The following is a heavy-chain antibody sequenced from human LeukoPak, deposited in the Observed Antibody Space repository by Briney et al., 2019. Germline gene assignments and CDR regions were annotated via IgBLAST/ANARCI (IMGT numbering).Heavy chain of an antibody. CDR1: GGSISSSSYY. V-gene: IGHV4-39*07. Sequence: SETLSLTCTVSGGSISSSSYYWGWIRQPPGKGLEWIGNIYYSGNTYYTPSLKSRVTISVDTSKNQFSLRLNSVTAADTAVYFCARGQKYSYGYTVTELGSGYFDYWGQGTLVTVSS. CDR3: ARGQKYSYGYTVTELGSGYFDY. J-gene: IGHJ4*02. D-gene: IGHD5-18*01. CDR2: IYYSGNT.